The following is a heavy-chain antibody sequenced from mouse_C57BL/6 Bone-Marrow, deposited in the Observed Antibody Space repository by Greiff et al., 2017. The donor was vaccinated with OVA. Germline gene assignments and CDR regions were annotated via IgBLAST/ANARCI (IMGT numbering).Heavy chain of an antibody. CDR2: IYPRSGNT. CDR1: GYTFTSYG. Sequence: QVQLKESGAELARPGASVKLSCKASGYTFTSYGISWVKQRTGQGLEWIGEIYPRSGNTYYNEKFKGKATLTADKSSSTAYMELRSLTSEDAAVYFCARPSSADFDYWGQGTTLTVSS. J-gene: IGHJ2*01. CDR3: ARPSSADFDY. V-gene: IGHV1-81*01.